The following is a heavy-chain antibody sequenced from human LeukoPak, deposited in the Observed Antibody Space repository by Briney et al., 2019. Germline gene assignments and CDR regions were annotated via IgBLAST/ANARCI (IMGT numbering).Heavy chain of an antibody. Sequence: GGSLRLSCAASGFTFSHYGMHWVRQAPGKGLEWVADIWNDGSNKYYADSVKGRFTISRDNSKNTLYLQMNSLRAEDTAVYYCAKDAQGGFVDSNSLEYWGQGTLVTVSS. D-gene: IGHD4-11*01. J-gene: IGHJ4*02. V-gene: IGHV3-33*06. CDR2: IWNDGSNK. CDR3: AKDAQGGFVDSNSLEY. CDR1: GFTFSHYG.